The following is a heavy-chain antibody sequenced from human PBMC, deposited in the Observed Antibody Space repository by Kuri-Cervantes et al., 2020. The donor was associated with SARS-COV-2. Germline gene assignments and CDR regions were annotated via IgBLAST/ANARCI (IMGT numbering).Heavy chain of an antibody. CDR1: GGSFSGYY. CDR3: ARQAYSSGWYYYGVDV. J-gene: IGHJ6*02. Sequence: GSLRLSCAVYGGSFSGYYWGWIRQSPGKGLEWIGTSSYSGRTYYNTSLKSRVTISVDTSKDQFSLKLSSVTAADTAVYYCARQAYSSGWYYYGVDVWGQGTTVTVSS. CDR2: SSYSGRT. V-gene: IGHV4-39*01. D-gene: IGHD6-19*01.